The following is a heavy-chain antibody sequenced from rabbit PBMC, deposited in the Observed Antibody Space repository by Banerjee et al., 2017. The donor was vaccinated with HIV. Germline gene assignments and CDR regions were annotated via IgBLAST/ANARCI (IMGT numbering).Heavy chain of an antibody. CDR2: INTGSGTT. V-gene: IGHV1S47*01. CDR3: ARDDAGSSGYFNL. CDR1: GFSLSSGA. D-gene: IGHD4-2*01. J-gene: IGHJ4*01. Sequence: EESGGDLVKPGASLTLTCTASGFSLSSGAMSWVRQAPGKGLEWIGYINTGSGTTDYASWVNGRFTISRSTSLNTVTLQMTYLTGADTATYFCARDDAGSSGYFNLWGQGTLVTVS.